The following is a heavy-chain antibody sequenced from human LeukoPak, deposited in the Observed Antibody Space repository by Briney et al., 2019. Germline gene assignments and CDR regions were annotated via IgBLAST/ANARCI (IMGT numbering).Heavy chain of an antibody. J-gene: IGHJ4*02. V-gene: IGHV3-48*04. D-gene: IGHD3-3*01. Sequence: HTGGCLRLSCAASGFTFSSYSVNWVRQAPGKGLEWVSYISSSSSTIYYADSVKGRFTISRDNAKNSLYLQMNSLRAEDTAVYYCARGRVDYDFWNIPPSPDYWGQGSLVTVSS. CDR1: GFTFSSYS. CDR2: ISSSSSTI. CDR3: ARGRVDYDFWNIPPSPDY.